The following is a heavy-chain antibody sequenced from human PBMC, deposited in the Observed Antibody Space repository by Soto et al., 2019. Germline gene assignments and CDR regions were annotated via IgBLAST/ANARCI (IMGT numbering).Heavy chain of an antibody. Sequence: GGSLRLSCAASGFTFSDYYMSWIRQAPGKGLEWVSYISTSSTYTDYADSVKGRFTVSRDNAKNSLYLQMNSLRAEDTAVYYCARGEGYYDSSGPAPHDCWGQGTLVTVS. CDR1: GFTFSDYY. CDR2: ISTSSTYT. D-gene: IGHD3-22*01. J-gene: IGHJ4*02. V-gene: IGHV3-11*06. CDR3: ARGEGYYDSSGPAPHDC.